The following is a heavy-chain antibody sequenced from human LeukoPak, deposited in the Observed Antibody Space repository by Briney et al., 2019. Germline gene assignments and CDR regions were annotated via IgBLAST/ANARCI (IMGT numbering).Heavy chain of an antibody. V-gene: IGHV3-23*01. J-gene: IGHJ4*02. D-gene: IGHD3-9*01. CDR1: GFTFSSYS. CDR2: ISGSGGST. Sequence: GGSLRLSCAASGFTFSSYSMNWVRQAPGKGLEWVSAISGSGGSTYYADSVKGRFTISRDNSKNTLYLQMNSLRAEDTAVYYCAKPILTGPFGDWGQGTLVTVSS. CDR3: AKPILTGPFGD.